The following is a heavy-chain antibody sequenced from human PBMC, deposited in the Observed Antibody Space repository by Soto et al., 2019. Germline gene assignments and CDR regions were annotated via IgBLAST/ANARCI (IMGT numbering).Heavy chain of an antibody. V-gene: IGHV4-59*02. CDR3: ARVYVQAGGNLWFES. CDR1: GGSVSSYY. Sequence: NPXETLSLTCTVSGGSVSSYYWSWIRQPPGKGLEWIGYIYYSGSTNYNPSLKSRVTTSVDTSKNQFSLKLSSVTAADTAVYYCARVYVQAGGNLWFESWGQGTLVTVSS. CDR2: IYYSGST. D-gene: IGHD3-16*01. J-gene: IGHJ5*01.